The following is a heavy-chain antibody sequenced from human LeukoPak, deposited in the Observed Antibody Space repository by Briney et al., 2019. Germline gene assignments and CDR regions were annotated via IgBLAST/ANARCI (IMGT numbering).Heavy chain of an antibody. V-gene: IGHV4-59*01. Sequence: SETLSLTCTVSGGSISSYYWSWIRQPAGKGLEWIGYIYYSGSTNYNPSLKSRVTISVDTSKNQFSLKLSSVTAADTAVYYCARAAARMVRGVIILNWFDPWGQGTLVTVSS. CDR1: GGSISSYY. CDR2: IYYSGST. CDR3: ARAAARMVRGVIILNWFDP. J-gene: IGHJ5*02. D-gene: IGHD3-10*01.